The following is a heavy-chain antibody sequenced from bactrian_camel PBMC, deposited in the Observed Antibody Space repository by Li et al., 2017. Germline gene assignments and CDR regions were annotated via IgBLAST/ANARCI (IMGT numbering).Heavy chain of an antibody. Sequence: VQLVESGGGLVQPGGSLRLSCVASEFTFSNHDVSWVRQAPGKGLEWVSLVNSGDGNTYYADSVKGRFTISKDNAKNSVYLQMNSLKPEDTAMYYCAAEGYRDSRNEYEGGFAYWGQGTQVTVS. D-gene: IGHD5*01. CDR3: AAEGYRDSRNEYEGGFAY. CDR1: EFTFSNHD. J-gene: IGHJ6*01. CDR2: VNSGDGNT. V-gene: IGHV3S40*01.